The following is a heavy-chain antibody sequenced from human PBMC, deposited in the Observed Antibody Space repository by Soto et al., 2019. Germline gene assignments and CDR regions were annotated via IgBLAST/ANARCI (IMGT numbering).Heavy chain of an antibody. CDR2: MYHGGSI. D-gene: IGHD3-22*01. CDR3: ALRSMAVVPEY. J-gene: IGHJ4*02. CDR1: GASISYYY. V-gene: IGHV4-59*01. Sequence: SETLSLTCSVSGASISYYYYTLIRQTPGKGLESIGYMYHGGSINYNPSFKSRVTLSVDTSTNQCSLTLSSMTAADTAVYYCALRSMAVVPEYWGQGTLVTVSS.